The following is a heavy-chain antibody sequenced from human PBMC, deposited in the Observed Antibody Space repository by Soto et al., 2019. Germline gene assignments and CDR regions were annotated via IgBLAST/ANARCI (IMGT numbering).Heavy chain of an antibody. CDR1: GYSFTSYW. CDR2: IYPGDSDT. V-gene: IGHV5-51*01. CDR3: ARIPSYCGGDCYLRWWFDP. J-gene: IGHJ5*02. D-gene: IGHD2-21*02. Sequence: PGESLKISCNGSGYSFTSYWIGWVRQMPGKGLEWMGIIYPGDSDTRYSPSFQGQVTISADKSISTAYLQWSSLKASDTAMYYCARIPSYCGGDCYLRWWFDPWGQGTLVTVSS.